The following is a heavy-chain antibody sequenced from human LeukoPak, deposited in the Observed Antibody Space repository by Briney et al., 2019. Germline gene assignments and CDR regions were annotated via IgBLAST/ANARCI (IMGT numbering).Heavy chain of an antibody. V-gene: IGHV3-33*01. J-gene: IGHJ4*02. CDR2: IWYDGSNK. D-gene: IGHD5-24*01. CDR1: GFTFSSYG. CDR3: ARRTRDGYNSPIDY. Sequence: GRSLRLSCAASGFTFSSYGMHWVRQAPGKGLERVAVIWYDGSNKYYADSVKGRFTISRDNSKNTLYLQMNSLRAEDTAKYYCARRTRDGYNSPIDYWGQGTLVTVSS.